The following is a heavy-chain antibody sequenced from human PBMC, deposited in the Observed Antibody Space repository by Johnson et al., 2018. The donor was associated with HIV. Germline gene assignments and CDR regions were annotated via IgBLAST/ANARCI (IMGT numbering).Heavy chain of an antibody. Sequence: VHLVESGGGLVQPGGSLRLSCAASGFTFSTYWVHWVRQVPGEGLVWVALINSDGSETKYAESVKGRFTMTRENAKNTLYLQMNFLRAEDTAMYYCTRDGDNGAFDIWGQGTMVSVSS. CDR2: INSDGSET. CDR3: TRDGDNGAFDI. D-gene: IGHD4-17*01. J-gene: IGHJ3*02. V-gene: IGHV3-74*03. CDR1: GFTFSTYW.